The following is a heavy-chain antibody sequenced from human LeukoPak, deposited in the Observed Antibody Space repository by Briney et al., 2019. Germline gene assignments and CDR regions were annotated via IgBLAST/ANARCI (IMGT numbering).Heavy chain of an antibody. Sequence: GGSLRLSCAASGVTFSSYSMNWVRQAPGKGLEWVSYISSSSISIYYADSVKGRFTISRDNAKNSLYLQMNSLRAEDTAVYYCATYSSLNRREFQFWGQGTLLTVSS. J-gene: IGHJ1*01. D-gene: IGHD3-22*01. CDR2: ISSSSISI. CDR3: ATYSSLNRREFQF. V-gene: IGHV3-48*04. CDR1: GVTFSSYS.